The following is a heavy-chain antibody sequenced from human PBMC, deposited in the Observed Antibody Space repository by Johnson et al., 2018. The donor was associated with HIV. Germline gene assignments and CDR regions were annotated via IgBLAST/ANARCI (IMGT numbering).Heavy chain of an antibody. J-gene: IGHJ3*02. Sequence: QLVESGGGLVQPGRSLRLSCAASGFTFDDYAMHWVRQAPGKGLEWVSGISWNSGSIGYADSVKGRFTISRDNAKNSLYLQMNSLRAEDTALYCCAKDGLPSIVVAAPSAFDIWGQGTMVTVSS. CDR1: GFTFDDYA. D-gene: IGHD3-22*01. CDR2: ISWNSGSI. V-gene: IGHV3-9*01. CDR3: AKDGLPSIVVAAPSAFDI.